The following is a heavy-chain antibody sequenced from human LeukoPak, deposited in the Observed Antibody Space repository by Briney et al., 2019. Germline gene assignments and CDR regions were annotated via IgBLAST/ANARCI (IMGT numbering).Heavy chain of an antibody. CDR3: GRDRHWNQGNFDY. CDR1: GYTITGYY. D-gene: IGHD1-1*01. Sequence: ASVKVSCKAFGYTITGYYIHWVRQAPGQGLEWMGWINPNNGGTNYAQKFQGRVTMTRDTSIGTAYMELNRLTYDDTAVYYCGRDRHWNQGNFDYWGQGTLVSASS. V-gene: IGHV1-2*02. J-gene: IGHJ4*02. CDR2: INPNNGGT.